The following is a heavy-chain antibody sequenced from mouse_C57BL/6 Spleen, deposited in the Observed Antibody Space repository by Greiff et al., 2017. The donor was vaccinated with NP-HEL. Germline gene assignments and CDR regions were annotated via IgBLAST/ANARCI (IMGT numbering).Heavy chain of an antibody. CDR1: GYTFTDYE. Sequence: QVQLQQSGAELVRPGASVTLSCKASGYTFTDYEMHWVKQTPVHGLEWIGAIDPETGGTAYNQKFKGKAILTADKSSSTAYMELRSLTSEDSAVYYCTRCIPVVAPFDWWGQGTTLTVSS. D-gene: IGHD1-1*01. J-gene: IGHJ2*01. CDR2: IDPETGGT. CDR3: TRCIPVVAPFDW. V-gene: IGHV1-15*01.